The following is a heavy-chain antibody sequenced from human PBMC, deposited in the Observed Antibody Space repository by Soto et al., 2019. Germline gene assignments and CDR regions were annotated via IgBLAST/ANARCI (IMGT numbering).Heavy chain of an antibody. V-gene: IGHV3-21*01. CDR2: ISSSSSYI. D-gene: IGHD1-26*01. Sequence: GGSLRLSCAASGFTFSSYSMNWVRQAPGKGLEWVSSISSSSSYIYYADSVKGRFTISRDNAKNSLYLQMNSLRAEDTAVYYCARGVKWERRYYADYWGQGTLVTVSS. J-gene: IGHJ4*02. CDR3: ARGVKWERRYYADY. CDR1: GFTFSSYS.